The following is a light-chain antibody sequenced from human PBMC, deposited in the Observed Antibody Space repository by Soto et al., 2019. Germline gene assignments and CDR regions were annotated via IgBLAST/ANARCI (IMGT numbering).Light chain of an antibody. CDR3: AAWDDSLSGLV. CDR1: SSNVGINS. CDR2: IND. Sequence: QSVLTQPPSTSGTPGQRVTISCSGSSSNVGINSVNWYQQFPGTAPRLLIYINDQPPSGVPGRFSGSKSGTSASLAISGLQSEDEADYYCAAWDDSLSGLVFGGGTKLTVL. J-gene: IGLJ2*01. V-gene: IGLV1-44*01.